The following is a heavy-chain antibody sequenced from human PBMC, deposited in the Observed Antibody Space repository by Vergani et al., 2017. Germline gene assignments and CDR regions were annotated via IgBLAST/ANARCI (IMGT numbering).Heavy chain of an antibody. CDR2: VDPEDGET. D-gene: IGHD2-2*02. CDR1: GYTFTDHY. J-gene: IGHJ2*01. V-gene: IGHV1-69-2*01. Sequence: EVQLVQSGAEVKKPGATMKISCKVSGYTFTDHYMHWVKQAPGKGLEWMGLVDPEDGETIYAEKFKGRVTIAADTSTDTAHLELSSLRSEDTAVYYCARVYCSSTSCYIGIDWYFDLWGRGTLVTVSS. CDR3: ARVYCSSTSCYIGIDWYFDL.